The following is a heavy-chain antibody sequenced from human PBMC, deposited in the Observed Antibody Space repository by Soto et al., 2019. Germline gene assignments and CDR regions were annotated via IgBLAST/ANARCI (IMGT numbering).Heavy chain of an antibody. J-gene: IGHJ4*02. CDR3: ARDFGSDLRPPGAVFDS. Sequence: ASGKVSCKASGYIFTSYGISWVRQAPGQGLEWMGWISAYNGNTKYAQNLQGRVTLTTDTSTYTAYMELRSLQSDDTAVYYCARDFGSDLRPPGAVFDSWVQGALVTGSS. CDR1: GYIFTSYG. D-gene: IGHD3-3*01. V-gene: IGHV1-18*01. CDR2: ISAYNGNT.